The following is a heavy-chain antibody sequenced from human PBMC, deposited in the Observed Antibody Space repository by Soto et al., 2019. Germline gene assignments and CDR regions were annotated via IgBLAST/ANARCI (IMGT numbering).Heavy chain of an antibody. CDR1: GFSVSSSH. Sequence: EVQLVDSGGGLIQPGGSLTLSCAASGFSVSSSHMIWVRQAPGKALEWVSVIYSGGATYYALSVKGRFNISRDRSKNTVYLPMDGLRTEDTAVYHCAKLGPYGSESYSFRYNWIDPWGQGTLVTVSS. CDR3: AKLGPYGSESYSFRYNWIDP. V-gene: IGHV3-53*01. J-gene: IGHJ5*02. D-gene: IGHD3-10*01. CDR2: IYSGGAT.